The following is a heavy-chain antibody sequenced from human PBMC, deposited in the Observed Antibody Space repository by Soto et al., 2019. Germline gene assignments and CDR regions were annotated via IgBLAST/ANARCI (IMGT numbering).Heavy chain of an antibody. V-gene: IGHV3-23*01. CDR3: AKDSPGWFGNLVHYIDV. D-gene: IGHD3-10*01. CDR1: GVTLSSYA. CDR2: ISGSGDST. Sequence: GGSLRLSCAASGVTLSSYAMSWVRRAPGKGLEWLSGISGSGDSTFHADSVKGRFTISRDNSKNTLYLQMNSLRAEDTAAYYCAKDSPGWFGNLVHYIDVWGTGTTVTVSS. J-gene: IGHJ6*03.